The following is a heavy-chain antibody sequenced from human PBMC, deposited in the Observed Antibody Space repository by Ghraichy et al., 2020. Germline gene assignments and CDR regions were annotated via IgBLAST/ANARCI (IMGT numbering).Heavy chain of an antibody. Sequence: SETLSLTCTVSGGSISSYYWSWIRQPPGKGLEWIGYIYYSGSTNYNPSLKSRVTISVDTSKNQFSLKLSSVTAAVTAVYYCARLGVYYDSSGYYWRYGAFDIWGQGTMVTVSS. CDR1: GGSISSYY. D-gene: IGHD3-22*01. V-gene: IGHV4-59*01. CDR3: ARLGVYYDSSGYYWRYGAFDI. J-gene: IGHJ3*02. CDR2: IYYSGST.